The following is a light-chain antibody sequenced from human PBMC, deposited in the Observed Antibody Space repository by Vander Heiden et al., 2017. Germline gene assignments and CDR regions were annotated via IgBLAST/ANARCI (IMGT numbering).Light chain of an antibody. CDR3: QQDGSSPILT. CDR1: QSVSSSY. J-gene: IGKJ4*01. CDR2: GAS. V-gene: IGKV3-20*01. Sequence: EIVLTQSPGTLSLSPGERATLSCRASQSVSSSYLAWYQQKPGQAPRLLIYGASSRATGIPDRFSGSGSGTDFTLTISRREPEDFAVYYCQQDGSSPILTFGGGTKVEIK.